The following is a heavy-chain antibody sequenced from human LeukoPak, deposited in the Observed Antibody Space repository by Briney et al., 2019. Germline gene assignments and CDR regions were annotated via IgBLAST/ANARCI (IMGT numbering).Heavy chain of an antibody. V-gene: IGHV3-23*01. Sequence: GSLRLSCAASGFTFSSYSMNWVRQAPGKGLEWVSSISATGGGTYYADSVKGRFTFSRDNSQNTLYLQMNSLRAEDTAVYYCAKQIPPLYGSGSYNKEGFGYWGQGTLVTVSS. CDR2: ISATGGGT. CDR3: AKQIPPLYGSGSYNKEGFGY. J-gene: IGHJ4*02. CDR1: GFTFSSYS. D-gene: IGHD3-10*01.